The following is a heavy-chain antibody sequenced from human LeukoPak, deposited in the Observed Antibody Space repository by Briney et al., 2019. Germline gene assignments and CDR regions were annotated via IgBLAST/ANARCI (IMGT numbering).Heavy chain of an antibody. CDR2: ISAYNGNT. CDR1: LYTLTTYG. CDR3: ARMSGGGLYYYYYMDV. D-gene: IGHD2-15*01. Sequence: GASEKVSCKASLYTLTTYGISSVRQAPGQRLEWMGWISAYNGNTNYAQKLQGRVTMTTDTSTSTAYMELRSLRSDDTAVYYCARMSGGGLYYYYYMDVWGKGTTVTVSS. J-gene: IGHJ6*03. V-gene: IGHV1-18*01.